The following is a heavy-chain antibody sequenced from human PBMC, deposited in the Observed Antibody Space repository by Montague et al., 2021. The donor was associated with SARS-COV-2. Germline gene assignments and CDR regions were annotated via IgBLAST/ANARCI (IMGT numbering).Heavy chain of an antibody. CDR2: IYSGGSI. D-gene: IGHD3-9*01. CDR1: GFTVSSNY. J-gene: IGHJ6*02. Sequence: SLRLSCAASGFTVSSNYMSWVRQAPGKGLEWVSVIYSGGSIYYADSVKGRFTISRDNSKNTLYLQMNSLRAEDTAVYYCARDRHWTNTYYDILTGYQYYYYGMDVWGQGTTVTVSS. CDR3: ARDRHWTNTYYDILTGYQYYYYGMDV. V-gene: IGHV3-66*01.